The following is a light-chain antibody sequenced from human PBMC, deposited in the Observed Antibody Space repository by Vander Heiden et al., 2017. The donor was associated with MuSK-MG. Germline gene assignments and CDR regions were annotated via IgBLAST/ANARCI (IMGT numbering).Light chain of an antibody. CDR2: KAS. V-gene: IGKV1-5*03. Sequence: DIQMTQSPSTLSASLGDRVTITCRASQSISIWVAWHQQKPGKAPKLLMYKASNLESGVPSRFSGSGSGTEFTLTISSLQPDDLATYYCQEYLTSSIGFGQGTKVELK. J-gene: IGKJ1*01. CDR3: QEYLTSSIG. CDR1: QSISIW.